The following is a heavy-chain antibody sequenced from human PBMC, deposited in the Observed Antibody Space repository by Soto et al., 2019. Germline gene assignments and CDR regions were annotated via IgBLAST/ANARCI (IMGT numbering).Heavy chain of an antibody. V-gene: IGHV3-30*18. CDR3: AKSHSRGSGWSFIDY. CDR1: GFTFSDSG. CDR2: ISHDGTHT. J-gene: IGHJ4*02. D-gene: IGHD6-19*01. Sequence: QVQLVESGGGVVQPGTSLRLSCAASGFTFSDSGMHWVRQAPGKGLEWVAIISHDGTHTYYEDSLKGRFTISRGNSKNTLYLQMSALRPEDTAVYYCAKSHSRGSGWSFIDYWGPGTLVTVSS.